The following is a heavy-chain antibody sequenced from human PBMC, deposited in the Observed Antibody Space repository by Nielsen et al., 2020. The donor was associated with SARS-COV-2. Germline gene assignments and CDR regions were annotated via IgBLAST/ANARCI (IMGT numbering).Heavy chain of an antibody. Sequence: WIRQPPGKGLEWVAVISYDGSNKYYADSVKGRFTISRDNSKNTLYVQMNSLRAEDTAVYYCAKEEYSSPSYGMDVWGQGTTVTVSS. CDR3: AKEEYSSPSYGMDV. CDR2: ISYDGSNK. V-gene: IGHV3-30*18. J-gene: IGHJ6*02. D-gene: IGHD2-15*01.